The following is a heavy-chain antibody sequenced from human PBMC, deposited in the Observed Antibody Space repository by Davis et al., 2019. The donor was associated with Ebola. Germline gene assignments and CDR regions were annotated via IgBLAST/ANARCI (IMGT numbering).Heavy chain of an antibody. D-gene: IGHD6-6*01. CDR3: ARVGSSEGGLDY. J-gene: IGHJ4*02. Sequence: PGGSLRLSCAASGFTFSDYYMSWIRQAPGKGLEWVSYLSSSSSYTNYADSVKGRFTISRDNAKNSLYLQMNSLRAEDTAVYYCARVGSSEGGLDYWGQGTLVTVSS. CDR1: GFTFSDYY. CDR2: LSSSSSYT. V-gene: IGHV3-11*06.